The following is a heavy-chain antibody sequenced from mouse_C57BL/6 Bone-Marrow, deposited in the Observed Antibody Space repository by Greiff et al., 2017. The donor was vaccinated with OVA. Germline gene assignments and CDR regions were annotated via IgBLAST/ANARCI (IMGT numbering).Heavy chain of an antibody. V-gene: IGHV1-72*01. Sequence: VQLQQPGSELVKPGASVKLSCKASGYTFTSYWMHWVKQRPGRGLEWIGRIDPNSGGTKYNEKFKSKATLTVDKPSSTAYMQLSSLTSEDSAVYYCARTKTAQATYAMDYWGQGTSVTVSS. D-gene: IGHD3-2*02. J-gene: IGHJ4*01. CDR3: ARTKTAQATYAMDY. CDR1: GYTFTSYW. CDR2: IDPNSGGT.